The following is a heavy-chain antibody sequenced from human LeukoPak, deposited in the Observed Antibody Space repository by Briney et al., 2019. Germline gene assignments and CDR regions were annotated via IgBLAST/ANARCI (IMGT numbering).Heavy chain of an antibody. J-gene: IGHJ4*02. CDR1: GFTFDDYA. Sequence: GGSLRLSCAASGFTFDDYAMSWVRQAPGKGLEWVGFIRSKAYGGTTEYAASVKGRSTISRDDSKSIAYLQMNSLKTEDTAVYYCTSCSSISCYTFDFDYWGQGTLVTVSS. V-gene: IGHV3-49*04. D-gene: IGHD2-2*02. CDR3: TSCSSISCYTFDFDY. CDR2: IRSKAYGGTT.